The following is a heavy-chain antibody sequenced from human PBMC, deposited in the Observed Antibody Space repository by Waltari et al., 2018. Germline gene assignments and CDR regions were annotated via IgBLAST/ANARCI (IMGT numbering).Heavy chain of an antibody. CDR2: ISPKNGDT. CDR1: GYIFTNYC. V-gene: IGHV1-18*01. J-gene: IGHJ4*02. CDR3: ARPPFTSSWYYFDR. Sequence: MQSGPEVQRPGASVNVSCKASGYIFTNYCVSWGRQAPGQGLEYMGWISPKNGDTNFVQKFRGRVTMTTDTSTSTAYMELRSLTPDDTAIYFCARPPFTSSWYYFDRWGQGTLVTVSS. D-gene: IGHD3-22*01.